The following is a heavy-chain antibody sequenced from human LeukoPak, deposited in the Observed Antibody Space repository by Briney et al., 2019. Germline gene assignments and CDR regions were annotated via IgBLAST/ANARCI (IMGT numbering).Heavy chain of an antibody. CDR1: GFSFSNYA. J-gene: IGHJ1*01. Sequence: GGSLRLSCAASGFSFSNYAMTWVRQAPGKGLEWVSGISASGGSTYYTDSVKGRFTISRDNSKNTLYLQMNSLRAEDTAVYYCVKWGYCSSTSCCASDFQHWGQGTRVTVSS. CDR2: ISASGGST. V-gene: IGHV3-23*01. CDR3: VKWGYCSSTSCCASDFQH. D-gene: IGHD2-2*01.